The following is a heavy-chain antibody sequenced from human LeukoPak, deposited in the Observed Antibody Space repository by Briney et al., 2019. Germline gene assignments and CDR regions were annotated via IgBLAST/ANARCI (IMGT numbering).Heavy chain of an antibody. CDR3: ARGGPDYGGNSDWFDP. D-gene: IGHD4-23*01. CDR1: GGSISSGSYY. CDR2: IYTSGST. Sequence: SETLSLTCTVSGGSISSGSYYWSWIRQPAGKGLEWIGRIYTSGSTNYNPSLKSRVTISVDTSKNQFSLKLSSVTAADTAVYYCARGGPDYGGNSDWFDPWGQGTLVTVSS. J-gene: IGHJ5*02. V-gene: IGHV4-61*02.